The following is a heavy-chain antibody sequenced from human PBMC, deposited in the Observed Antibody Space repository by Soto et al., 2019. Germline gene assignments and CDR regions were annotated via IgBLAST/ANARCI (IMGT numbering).Heavy chain of an antibody. J-gene: IGHJ4*02. CDR3: ARGRQQLAFDY. CDR1: GFTCSSDS. D-gene: IGHD6-13*01. V-gene: IGHV3-21*01. Sequence: GGSLRLSCAASGFTCSSDSMNWVRQAPGKGLEWVSSISSSSSYIYYADSVKGRFTISRDNAKNSLYLQMNSLRAEDTAVYYCARGRQQLAFDYWGQGTLVTVS. CDR2: ISSSSSYI.